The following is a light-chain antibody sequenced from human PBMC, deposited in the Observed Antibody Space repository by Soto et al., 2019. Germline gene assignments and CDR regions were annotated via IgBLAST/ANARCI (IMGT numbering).Light chain of an antibody. CDR2: EVS. CDR1: SGDVGGYYY. Sequence: QSALTQPASVSGSPGQSITISCTGTSGDVGGYYYVSWYQQLPGKAPKLMISEVSNRPSGVSNRFSGSKSGNTASLTISGLQAEDEADYYCSSYTSSGTYVFGTGTKVTVL. CDR3: SSYTSSGTYV. V-gene: IGLV2-14*01. J-gene: IGLJ1*01.